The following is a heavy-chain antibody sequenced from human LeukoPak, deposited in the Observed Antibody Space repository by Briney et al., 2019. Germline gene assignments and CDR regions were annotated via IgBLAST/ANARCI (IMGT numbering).Heavy chain of an antibody. J-gene: IGHJ3*02. V-gene: IGHV4-39*01. D-gene: IGHD6-13*01. Sequence: PSETLSLTCTVSGGSISSSSYYWGWIRQPPGKGLEWIGSIYYSGSTYYNPSLKSRVTISVDTSKNQFSLKLSSVTAADTAVYYCAGRQIAAAAKRGNDAFDIWGQGTMVTVSS. CDR2: IYYSGST. CDR1: GGSISSSSYY. CDR3: AGRQIAAAAKRGNDAFDI.